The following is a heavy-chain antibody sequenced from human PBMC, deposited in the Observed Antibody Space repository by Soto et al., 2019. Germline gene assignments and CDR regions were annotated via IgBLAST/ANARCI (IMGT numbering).Heavy chain of an antibody. CDR1: GGSISSGDYY. V-gene: IGHV4-30-4*01. CDR2: IYYSGST. CDR3: ARLTIFGVAGLDY. D-gene: IGHD3-3*01. Sequence: PSETLSLTCTVSGGSISSGDYYWSWIRQPPGKGLEWIGYIYYSGSTYYNPSLKSRVTISVDTSKNQFSLKLSSVTAADTAVYYCARLTIFGVAGLDYWGQGTLVTVSS. J-gene: IGHJ4*02.